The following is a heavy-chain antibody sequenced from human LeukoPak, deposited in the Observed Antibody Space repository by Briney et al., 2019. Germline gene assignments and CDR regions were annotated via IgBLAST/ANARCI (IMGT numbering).Heavy chain of an antibody. D-gene: IGHD3/OR15-3a*01. Sequence: GGSLRLSCAASGFTFSSYAMSWVRQAPGKGLEWVSGISGSGGSTYYADSVKGRFTISRDNSKNTLYVEMNSLRAEDTAVYYCAKNGLGYGFDIWGQGTMVIVSS. V-gene: IGHV3-23*01. CDR1: GFTFSSYA. CDR3: AKNGLGYGFDI. J-gene: IGHJ3*02. CDR2: ISGSGGST.